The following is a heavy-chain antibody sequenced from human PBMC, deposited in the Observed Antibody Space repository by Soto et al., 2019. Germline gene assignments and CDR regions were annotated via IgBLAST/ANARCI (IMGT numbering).Heavy chain of an antibody. V-gene: IGHV4-39*01. Sequence: PSETLSLTCSVSGDSISNSRFYWAWIRQPPGEGLEWIGGIYHTGNAYYNPSPKSRVTISVDTSKNQFSLKLTSVTAADAALYYCARDFFDSSDYTTNWFDPWGQGTLVTVSS. CDR3: ARDFFDSSDYTTNWFDP. D-gene: IGHD3-22*01. CDR1: GDSISNSRFY. CDR2: IYHTGNA. J-gene: IGHJ5*02.